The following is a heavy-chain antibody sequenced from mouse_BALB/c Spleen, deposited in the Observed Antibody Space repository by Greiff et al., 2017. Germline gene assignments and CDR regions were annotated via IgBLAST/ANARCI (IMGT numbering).Heavy chain of an antibody. V-gene: IGHV5-6*03. J-gene: IGHJ3*01. CDR1: GFTFSSFG. CDR3: ASRQLGLQGFAY. D-gene: IGHD3-2*01. CDR2: ISSGGSYT. Sequence: EVKLVESGGGLVQPGGSRKLSCAASGFTFSSFGMHWVRQAPEKGLEWVAYISSGGSYTYYPDSVKGRFTISRDNAKNTLYLQMSSLKSEDTAMYYCASRQLGLQGFAYWGQGTLVTVSA.